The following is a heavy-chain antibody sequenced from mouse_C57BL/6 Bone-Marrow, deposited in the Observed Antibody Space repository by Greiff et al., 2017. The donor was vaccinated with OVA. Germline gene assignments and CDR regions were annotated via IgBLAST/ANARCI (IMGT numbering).Heavy chain of an antibody. CDR1: GFNIKDDY. D-gene: IGHD1-1*01. CDR3: TTPAVVATGDYAMDY. Sequence: VQLQQSGAELVRPGASVKLSCTASGFNIKDDYMHWVTQRPEQGLEWIGWIDPENGDTEYASKFQGKATITADTSSNTAYLQLSSLTSEDTAVYYCTTPAVVATGDYAMDYWGQGTSVTGSS. CDR2: IDPENGDT. V-gene: IGHV14-4*01. J-gene: IGHJ4*01.